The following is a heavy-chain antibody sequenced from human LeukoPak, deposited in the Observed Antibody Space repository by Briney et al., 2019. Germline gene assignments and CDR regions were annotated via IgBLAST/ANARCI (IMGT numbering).Heavy chain of an antibody. CDR3: ARADGTNSGTNGFDV. CDR1: VYRFKVYD. V-gene: IGHV1-18*01. D-gene: IGHD4-23*01. J-gene: IGHJ3*01. CDR2: INTYTGRA. Sequence: ASVKVSCKTSVYRFKVYDILWVRQAPGHGLDYVGWINTYTGRANYAQTFEGRVSMITDTSTSTAYVELTNLTSSDTGLYYCARADGTNSGTNGFDVWGLGTMVTVAS.